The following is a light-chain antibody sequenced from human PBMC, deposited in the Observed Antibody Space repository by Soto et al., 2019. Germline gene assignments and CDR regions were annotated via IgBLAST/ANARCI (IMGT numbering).Light chain of an antibody. Sequence: ETVLTQSPATLSLSPGERATLSCRASQSVGSHLAWYQQKPGHAPRLLIHDASSRATGIPPRFSGSGSGTDFTLTINSLEPEDFAVYYCQQRASWPPSITFGQGTRLDIK. J-gene: IGKJ5*01. CDR3: QQRASWPPSIT. V-gene: IGKV3-11*01. CDR2: DAS. CDR1: QSVGSH.